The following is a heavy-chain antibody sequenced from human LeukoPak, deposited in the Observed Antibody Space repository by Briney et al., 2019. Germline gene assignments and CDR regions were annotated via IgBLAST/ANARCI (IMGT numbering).Heavy chain of an antibody. Sequence: GGSLRLSCAGSGFTFSSNWMYWVRQAPGKGLVWVSRINSDGSSTSYADSVKGRFTISRDNAKNTVYLQMNSLRVEDTAVYYCARDPSPHYWYFDLWGRGTLVTVSS. CDR1: GFTFSSNW. V-gene: IGHV3-74*01. CDR3: ARDPSPHYWYFDL. J-gene: IGHJ2*01. CDR2: INSDGSST.